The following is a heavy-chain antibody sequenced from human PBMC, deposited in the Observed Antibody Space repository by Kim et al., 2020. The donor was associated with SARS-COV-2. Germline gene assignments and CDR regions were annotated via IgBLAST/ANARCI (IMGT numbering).Heavy chain of an antibody. D-gene: IGHD3-10*01. J-gene: IGHJ3*02. Sequence: ASVKVSCKASGYTFTSYYMHWVRQAPGQGLEWMGIINPSGGSTSYAQKFQGRVTMTRDTSTSTVYMELSSLRSEDTAVYYCSLLWFGELLSWVHDAFDIWGQGRMVNVSS. CDR2: INPSGGST. V-gene: IGHV1-46*01. CDR3: SLLWFGELLSWVHDAFDI. CDR1: GYTFTSYY.